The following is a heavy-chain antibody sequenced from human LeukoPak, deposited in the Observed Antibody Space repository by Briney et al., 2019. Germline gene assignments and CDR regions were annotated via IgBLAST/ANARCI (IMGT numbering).Heavy chain of an antibody. D-gene: IGHD2-15*01. CDR1: GGSISSYY. Sequence: SETLSLTCTVSGGSISSYYWSWIRQPPGKGLEWIGYIYYSGSTNYNPSLKSRVTISVDTSKNQFSLKLSSVTAADTAVYYCARDPPSSSGHPLGYFDYWGQGTLVTVSS. J-gene: IGHJ4*02. CDR2: IYYSGST. CDR3: ARDPPSSSGHPLGYFDY. V-gene: IGHV4-59*01.